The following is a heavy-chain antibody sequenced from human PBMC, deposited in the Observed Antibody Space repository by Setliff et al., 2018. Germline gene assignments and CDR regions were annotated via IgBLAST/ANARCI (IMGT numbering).Heavy chain of an antibody. Sequence: GGSLRLSCAASGVTVSDAWMTWVRQSPGKGLEWVGRIRSRNDGGTTDYAAPVKGRFTFSRDDSKNTLYLQMNNLKTEDTATYYCTSAKLERRTGHHYYMDVWGKGTTVTVSS. V-gene: IGHV3-15*01. CDR2: IRSRNDGGTT. J-gene: IGHJ6*03. CDR3: TSAKLERRTGHHYYMDV. CDR1: GVTVSDAW. D-gene: IGHD1-1*01.